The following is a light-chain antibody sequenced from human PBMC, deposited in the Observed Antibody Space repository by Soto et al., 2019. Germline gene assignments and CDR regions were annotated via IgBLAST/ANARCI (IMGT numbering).Light chain of an antibody. CDR3: EHRSNWPVT. J-gene: IGKJ1*01. CDR1: QSVSSY. V-gene: IGKV3-11*01. CDR2: DAS. Sequence: EIVLTQSPATLSLSPGERATLSCRASQSVSSYLAWYQQKPGQAPRLLIYDASNRATGIPARFSGSGSGTVFTLTISGLEPEYVTVYYCEHRSNWPVTFGQGNKVEIK.